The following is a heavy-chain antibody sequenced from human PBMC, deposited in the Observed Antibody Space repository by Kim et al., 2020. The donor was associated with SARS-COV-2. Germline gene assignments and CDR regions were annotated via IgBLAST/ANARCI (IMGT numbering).Heavy chain of an antibody. CDR2: INHSGST. D-gene: IGHD5-18*01. J-gene: IGHJ4*02. CDR3: ARDVDTAMGSDS. V-gene: IGHV4-34*01. Sequence: SETLSLTCAVYGGSFSGYYWSWIRQPPGKGLEWIGEINHSGSTNYNPSLKSRVTISVDTSKNQFSLKLSSVTAADTAVYYCARDVDTAMGSDSWGQGTLVTVSS. CDR1: GGSFSGYY.